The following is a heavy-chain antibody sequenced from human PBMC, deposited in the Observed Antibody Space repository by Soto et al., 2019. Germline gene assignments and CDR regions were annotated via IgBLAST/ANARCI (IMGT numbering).Heavy chain of an antibody. V-gene: IGHV3-23*01. D-gene: IGHD5-12*01. Sequence: GGSLRLSCAASGFTFRSYAMSWVRQAPGKGLEWVSALSAGGGSTYYSDSVKGRFTISRDNSENTLYLQMNSLRAEDTATYYCAKGGSDSGYDYYYYGMDVWGQGTTVTVSS. CDR2: LSAGGGST. CDR1: GFTFRSYA. J-gene: IGHJ6*02. CDR3: AKGGSDSGYDYYYYGMDV.